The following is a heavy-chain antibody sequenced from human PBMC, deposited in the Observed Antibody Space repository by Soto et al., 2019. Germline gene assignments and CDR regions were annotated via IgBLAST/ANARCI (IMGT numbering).Heavy chain of an antibody. D-gene: IGHD4-17*01. J-gene: IGHJ4*02. V-gene: IGHV1-69*01. Sequence: QVQLVQSGAEVKKPGSSVKVSCKASGGTFSSYAISWVRQAPGQGLEWMGGIIPIFGTANYAQKFQGRVTITADESTGTAYMELSSLRSEDTAVYYCARNPLSGYGDYEVDYWGQGTLVTVSS. CDR3: ARNPLSGYGDYEVDY. CDR2: IIPIFGTA. CDR1: GGTFSSYA.